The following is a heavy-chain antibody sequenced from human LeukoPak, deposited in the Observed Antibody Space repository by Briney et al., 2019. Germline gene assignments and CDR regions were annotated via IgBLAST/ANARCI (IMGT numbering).Heavy chain of an antibody. V-gene: IGHV1-46*01. J-gene: IGHJ4*02. CDR2: SNPSGDST. CDR3: ARWTTTFLDY. D-gene: IGHD1-1*01. Sequence: GASVKVSCKASGYTFTNYYIHWVRQAPGHGLEWMGISNPSGDSTNYAQKFQGRATMTRDTSTSTVYMDLSSLRSEDTAVYYCARWTTTFLDYWGQGTLVNVSS. CDR1: GYTFTNYY.